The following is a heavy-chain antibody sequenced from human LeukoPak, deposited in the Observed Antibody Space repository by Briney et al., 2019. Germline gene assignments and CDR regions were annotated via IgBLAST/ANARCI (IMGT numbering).Heavy chain of an antibody. CDR3: ARDRDPTMMGS. CDR1: GYTFTDFY. Sequence: ASVKVSCKASGYTFTDFYIHWVRQAPGQGVEWMGWTNPNSGNTNSPQKFQGRVTMTRDTSTSTVDMELSSLRSEDTAVYYCARDRDPTMMGSWGQGTLVTVSS. J-gene: IGHJ5*02. D-gene: IGHD3-22*01. CDR2: TNPNSGNT. V-gene: IGHV1-2*02.